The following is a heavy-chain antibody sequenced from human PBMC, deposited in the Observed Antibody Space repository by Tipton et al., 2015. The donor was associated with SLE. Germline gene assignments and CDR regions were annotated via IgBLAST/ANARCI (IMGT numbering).Heavy chain of an antibody. V-gene: IGHV4-61*01. Sequence: TLSLTCFVSGGSIGSRPYYWSWIRQPPGKGLEWIGHISYSGSTHYNSSLKSRVTMSPDASKNQFSLTVSSVTAADTAVYHCARDAYCSGGSCYGFDSWGPGTLVAVSS. CDR1: GGSIGSRPYY. D-gene: IGHD2-15*01. CDR3: ARDAYCSGGSCYGFDS. J-gene: IGHJ4*02. CDR2: ISYSGST.